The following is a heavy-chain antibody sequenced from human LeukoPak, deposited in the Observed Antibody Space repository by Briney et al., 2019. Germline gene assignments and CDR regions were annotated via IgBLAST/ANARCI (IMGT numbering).Heavy chain of an antibody. CDR2: ISYDGSNK. CDR1: GFTFSSYA. J-gene: IGHJ4*02. D-gene: IGHD1-26*01. CDR3: ARDLSLHSGTYMYFDY. V-gene: IGHV3-30-3*01. Sequence: GGSLRLSCAASGFTFSSYAMHWVRQAPGKGLEWVAVISYDGSNKYYADSVKGRFTISRDNAKNSLYLQMNSLRAEDTAVYYCARDLSLHSGTYMYFDYWGQGTLVTVPS.